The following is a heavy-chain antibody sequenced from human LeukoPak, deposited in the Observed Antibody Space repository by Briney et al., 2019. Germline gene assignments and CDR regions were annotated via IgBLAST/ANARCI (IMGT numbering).Heavy chain of an antibody. CDR3: ARFGMGYCSSTSCYTPPQNWYFDL. Sequence: SETLSLTCTVSGGSISSSSYYWGWIRQPPGKGLEWIGSIYYSGSTYYNPSLKSRVTISVDTSKNQFSLKLSSVTAADTAVYYCARFGMGYCSSTSCYTPPQNWYFDLWGRGTLVTVSS. D-gene: IGHD2-2*02. CDR1: GGSISSSSYY. J-gene: IGHJ2*01. CDR2: IYYSGST. V-gene: IGHV4-39*07.